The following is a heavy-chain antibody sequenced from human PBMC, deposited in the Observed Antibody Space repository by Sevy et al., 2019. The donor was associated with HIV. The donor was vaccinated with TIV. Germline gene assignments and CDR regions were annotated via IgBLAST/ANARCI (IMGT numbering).Heavy chain of an antibody. CDR1: GFTFTPYG. CDR3: ATQRNSVFSYYFDF. V-gene: IGHV3-30*02. D-gene: IGHD1-26*01. Sequence: GGPLRLSCVVSGFTFTPYGIHWVRQAPGKGLEWVAFIGHDGSNKYYADSVRGRFTISRDNSKNTLYLQMSGLRSDDTAVYYCATQRNSVFSYYFDFWGQGTLVTVSS. J-gene: IGHJ4*02. CDR2: IGHDGSNK.